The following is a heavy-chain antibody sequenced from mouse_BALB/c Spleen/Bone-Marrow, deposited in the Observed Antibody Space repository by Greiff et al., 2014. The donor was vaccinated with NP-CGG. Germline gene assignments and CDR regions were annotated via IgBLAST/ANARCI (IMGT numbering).Heavy chain of an antibody. CDR3: AYGSSFGFAY. J-gene: IGHJ3*01. D-gene: IGHD1-1*01. CDR2: IDPYDSET. Sequence: QVQLQQPGAELVRPGASVKLSCRTSGYTFTGYWMNWVEQRPEQGLEWIGRIDPYDSETHYNQKFKVKAILTVDKSSSTAYMQLSSLTSEDSAVYYCAYGSSFGFAYWGQGTLVTVSA. V-gene: IGHV1-74*01. CDR1: GYTFTGYW.